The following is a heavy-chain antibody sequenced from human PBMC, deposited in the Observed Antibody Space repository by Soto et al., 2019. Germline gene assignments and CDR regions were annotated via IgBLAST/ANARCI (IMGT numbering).Heavy chain of an antibody. CDR1: GYTFTSYY. J-gene: IGHJ5*02. Sequence: ASVKVSCKASGYTFTSYYMHWVRQAPGQGLEWMGWISAYNGNTNYAQKLQGRVTMTTDTSTSTAYMELRSLRSDDTAVYYCARAKRSSRHIVVVPAAIWFDPWGQGTLVTVSS. CDR3: ARAKRSSRHIVVVPAAIWFDP. CDR2: ISAYNGNT. V-gene: IGHV1-18*04. D-gene: IGHD2-2*01.